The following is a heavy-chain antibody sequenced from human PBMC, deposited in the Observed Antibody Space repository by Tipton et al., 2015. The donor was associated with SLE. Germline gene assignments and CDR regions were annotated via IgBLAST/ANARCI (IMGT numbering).Heavy chain of an antibody. CDR1: GGSISSSSYY. J-gene: IGHJ4*02. V-gene: IGHV4-39*01. CDR3: ARQEGWLVHFDY. D-gene: IGHD6-19*01. Sequence: TLSLTCTVSGGSISSSSYYWGWIRQPPGKGLEWIGSIYYSGSTNYNPSLKSRVTISVDTSKNQFSLKLSSVTAADTAVYYCARQEGWLVHFDYWGQGTLVTVSS. CDR2: IYYSGST.